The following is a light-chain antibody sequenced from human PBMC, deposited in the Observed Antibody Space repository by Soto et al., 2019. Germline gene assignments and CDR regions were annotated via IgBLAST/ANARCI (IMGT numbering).Light chain of an antibody. V-gene: IGLV2-14*03. J-gene: IGLJ2*01. CDR1: NSDVGDYNY. CDR2: DVS. CDR3: SSYTSISDVV. Sequence: QSALTQPASVSGSPGQSITISCTGTNSDVGDYNYVSWYQQHPGKAPKFMIYDVSNRPSGVSNRFSGSKSGNTASLTISGLQAEDEADYYCSSYTSISDVVFVGGTKLTVL.